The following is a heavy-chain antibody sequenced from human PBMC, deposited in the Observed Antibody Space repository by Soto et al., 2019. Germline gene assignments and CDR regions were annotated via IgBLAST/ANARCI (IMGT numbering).Heavy chain of an antibody. D-gene: IGHD4-4*01. CDR1: GGSLSRDSNF. CDR3: ARGYRHYAH. Sequence: SETLSLTCTVSGGSLSRDSNFWIWIPQPPGQGLEWIVYIYYSGPSSYNPFLESRVTISIDSSKNQVSLTLTSVTAADTAVYYCARGYRHYAHWGRGTLVTVSS. J-gene: IGHJ4*02. CDR2: IYYSGPS. V-gene: IGHV4-61*01.